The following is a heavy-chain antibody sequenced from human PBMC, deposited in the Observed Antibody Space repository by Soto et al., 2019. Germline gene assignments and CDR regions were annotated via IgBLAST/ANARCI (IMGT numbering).Heavy chain of an antibody. CDR2: ISTSGT. J-gene: IGHJ6*02. CDR3: ASLGRNYHNGMDV. V-gene: IGHV4-4*07. CDR1: GASITSYF. Sequence: PSEILSLTCTVSGASITSYFWAWIRQPAGKGLEWIGRISTSGTDYNPSLRSRVTMSVDTSKNQFSLTLSSVTAADTAMYYCASLGRNYHNGMDVWGQGTTVTVSS.